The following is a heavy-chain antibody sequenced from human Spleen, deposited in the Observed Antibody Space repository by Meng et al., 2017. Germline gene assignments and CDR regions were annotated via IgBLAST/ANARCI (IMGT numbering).Heavy chain of an antibody. CDR3: ASNDLGARRGFGY. V-gene: IGHV4-4*02. CDR2: IYHSGST. J-gene: IGHJ4*02. CDR1: GGSISSSNW. D-gene: IGHD1-26*01. Sequence: QWPRQGSGPGLVKTSGTLSLTFAVSGGSISSSNWWSWVRQPPGKGLEWIGEIYHSGSTNYNPSLKSRVTISVDKSKNQFSLKLSSVTAADTAVYYCASNDLGARRGFGYWGQGTLVTVSS.